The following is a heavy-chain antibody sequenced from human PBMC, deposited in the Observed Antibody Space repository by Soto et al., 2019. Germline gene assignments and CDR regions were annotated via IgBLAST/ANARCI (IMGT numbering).Heavy chain of an antibody. V-gene: IGHV4-34*01. Sequence: SETLSLTCAVYGGSFSGYYWTWIRQPPGTGLEWIGEVTRSGSTNYNPSLKSRVTISIDTSNKHLSLHLSSVTAADTAVYYCARQKVSRFYGEVDFFDYWGLGTLVTVSS. CDR3: ARQKVSRFYGEVDFFDY. CDR2: VTRSGST. D-gene: IGHD4-17*01. J-gene: IGHJ4*02. CDR1: GGSFSGYY.